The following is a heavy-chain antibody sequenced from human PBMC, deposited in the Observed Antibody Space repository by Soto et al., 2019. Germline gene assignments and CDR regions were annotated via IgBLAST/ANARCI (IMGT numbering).Heavy chain of an antibody. CDR2: INHSGST. CDR1: GGSFSGYY. CDR3: ARGEDDSSGYPNDY. Sequence: QVQLQQWGAGLLKPSETLSLTCAVYGGSFSGYYWSWIRQPPGKGLEWIGEINHSGSTNYNPSLRGRVTISVDTSKNQFSLKLSSVTAADTAVYYCARGEDDSSGYPNDYWGQGTLVTVSS. D-gene: IGHD3-22*01. J-gene: IGHJ4*02. V-gene: IGHV4-34*01.